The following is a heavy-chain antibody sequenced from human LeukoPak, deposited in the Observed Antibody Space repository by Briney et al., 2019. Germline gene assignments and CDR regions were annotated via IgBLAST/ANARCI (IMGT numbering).Heavy chain of an antibody. D-gene: IGHD3-22*01. Sequence: ASVKVSCKTSGHSFTVYHIHWVRQAPQKGLEWMGRGDPKDGEKILPETFQARITITADTSTGTTYMKLSSLTSEDTAMYYCVFGHYDDHGNEQYSMDVWGKGTTVIVSS. CDR1: GHSFTVYH. J-gene: IGHJ6*03. V-gene: IGHV1-69-2*01. CDR2: GDPKDGEK. CDR3: VFGHYDDHGNEQYSMDV.